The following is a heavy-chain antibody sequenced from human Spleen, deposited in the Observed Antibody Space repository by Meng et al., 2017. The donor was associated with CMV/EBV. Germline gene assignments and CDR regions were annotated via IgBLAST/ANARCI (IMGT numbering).Heavy chain of an antibody. J-gene: IGHJ4*02. CDR3: AGAFRGGYYTNDY. CDR2: ISSSSRYI. CDR1: GFTCNTYS. Sequence: AAGFTCNTYSMNWVRQAPGKGLEWVSFISSSSRYIFYADSVKGRFTISRDNAKNSLYIQMNSLRAEDTAVYYCAGAFRGGYYTNDYWGQGTLVTVSS. D-gene: IGHD3-3*01. V-gene: IGHV3-21*01.